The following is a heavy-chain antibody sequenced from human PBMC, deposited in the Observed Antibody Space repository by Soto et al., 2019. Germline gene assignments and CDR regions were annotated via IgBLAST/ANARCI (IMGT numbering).Heavy chain of an antibody. CDR3: ARSVFP. Sequence: SVTLSLTCTVSGGSISNYYWTWIRQPPGKGLEWIGYIYYSGSTNYNPSLKSRVTISVDTSKNQFSLKLSSVTAADTAVYYCARSVFPWGQGTLVTSPQ. V-gene: IGHV4-59*01. J-gene: IGHJ5*02. CDR1: GGSISNYY. CDR2: IYYSGST.